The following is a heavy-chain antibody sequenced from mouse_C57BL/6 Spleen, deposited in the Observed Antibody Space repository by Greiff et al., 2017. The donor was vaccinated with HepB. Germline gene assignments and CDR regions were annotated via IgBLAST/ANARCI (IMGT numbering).Heavy chain of an antibody. V-gene: IGHV1-72*01. D-gene: IGHD4-1*01. CDR1: GYTFTSYW. CDR3: ARLGNWDEVNWYFDV. J-gene: IGHJ1*03. Sequence: VQLQQPGAELVKPGASVKLSCKASGYTFTSYWMHWVKQRPGRGLEWIGRIDPNSGGTKYNEKFKSKATLTVDKPSSTAYMQLRSLTSEDSAVYYCARLGNWDEVNWYFDVWGTGTTVTVSS. CDR2: IDPNSGGT.